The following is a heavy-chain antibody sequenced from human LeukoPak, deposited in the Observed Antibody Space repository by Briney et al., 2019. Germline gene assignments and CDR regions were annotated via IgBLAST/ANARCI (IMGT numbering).Heavy chain of an antibody. CDR3: ARALYGDCGRVEENWFDP. Sequence: SEILSLTCTVSGGSISSGSYYWSWIRQPAGKGLEWIGRIYTSGSTNYNPSLKSRVTISVDRSKNQFSLKLSSVTAADTAVYYCARALYGDCGRVEENWFDPWGQGTLVTVSS. CDR1: GGSISSGSYY. V-gene: IGHV4-61*02. J-gene: IGHJ5*02. CDR2: IYTSGST. D-gene: IGHD4-17*01.